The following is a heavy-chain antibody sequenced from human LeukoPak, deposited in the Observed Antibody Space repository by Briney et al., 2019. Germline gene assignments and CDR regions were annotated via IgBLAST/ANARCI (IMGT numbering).Heavy chain of an antibody. CDR3: ARDHNYAFDN. V-gene: IGHV3-48*04. CDR2: IGISSGNT. D-gene: IGHD1-1*01. CDR1: GFTFSSYA. Sequence: GGSLRLSCAASGFTFSSYAMSWVRQAPGKGLEWISYIGISSGNTKYADSVKGRFTISGDNAKNSLYLQMNSLRVEDTAIYYCARDHNYAFDNWGQGTLVTVSS. J-gene: IGHJ4*02.